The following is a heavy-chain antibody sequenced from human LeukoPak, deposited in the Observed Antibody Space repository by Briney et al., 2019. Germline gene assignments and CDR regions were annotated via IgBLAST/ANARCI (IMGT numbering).Heavy chain of an antibody. V-gene: IGHV1-2*02. CDR2: INPNSGGT. CDR1: GYTFTSYY. J-gene: IGHJ4*02. CDR3: ARDGSITIFGVAPIHYFDY. Sequence: ASVKVSCKASGYTFTSYYMHWVRQAPGQGLEWMGWINPNSGGTNYAQKFQGRVTMTRDTSISTAYMELSRLRSDDTAVYYCARDGSITIFGVAPIHYFDYWGQGTLVTVSS. D-gene: IGHD3-3*01.